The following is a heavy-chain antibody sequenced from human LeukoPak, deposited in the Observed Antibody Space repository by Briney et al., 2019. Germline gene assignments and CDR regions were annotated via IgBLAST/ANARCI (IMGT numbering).Heavy chain of an antibody. J-gene: IGHJ5*02. D-gene: IGHD3-16*02. CDR1: GYTFTSYD. CDR3: ARRYLRRYNWFDP. V-gene: IGHV1-8*01. CDR2: MNPNSGNT. Sequence: ASVKVSCKASGYTFTSYDINWVRQATGQGLEWMGWMNPNSGNTGYAQKFQGRVTMTGNTSISTAYMELSSLRSEDTAVYYCARRYLRRYNWFDPWGQGTLVTVSS.